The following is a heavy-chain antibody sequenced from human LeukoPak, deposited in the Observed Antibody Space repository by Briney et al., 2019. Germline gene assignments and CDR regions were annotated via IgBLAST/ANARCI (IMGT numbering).Heavy chain of an antibody. D-gene: IGHD3-10*01. J-gene: IGHJ6*03. CDR1: GFTFSSYA. Sequence: GGSLRLSCAASGFTFSSYAMNWVRQAPGKGLEWVSGISGSGTNTDYIDSVKGRFTVSRDNSKNTLYLQMSSLRAEDTAVYYCAKNLRESGNYYYYMDVWGKGTTVTVSS. CDR2: ISGSGTNT. CDR3: AKNLRESGNYYYYMDV. V-gene: IGHV3-23*01.